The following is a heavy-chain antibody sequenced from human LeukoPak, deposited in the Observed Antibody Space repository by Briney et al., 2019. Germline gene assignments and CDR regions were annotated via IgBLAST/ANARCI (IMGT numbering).Heavy chain of an antibody. CDR1: GFTFSSYG. CDR3: ALGDILTGYSPGTYYYYGMDV. J-gene: IGHJ6*02. Sequence: GGSLRLSCAASGFTFSSYGMHWVRQAPGKGLEWVAFIRYDGSNKYYADSVKGRFTISRDNSKNTLYLQMNSLRAEDTAVYYCALGDILTGYSPGTYYYYGMDVWGQGTTVTVSS. D-gene: IGHD3-9*01. V-gene: IGHV3-30*02. CDR2: IRYDGSNK.